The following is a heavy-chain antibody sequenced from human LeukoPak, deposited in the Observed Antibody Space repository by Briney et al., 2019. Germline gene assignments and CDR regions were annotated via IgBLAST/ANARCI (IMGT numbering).Heavy chain of an antibody. J-gene: IGHJ4*02. D-gene: IGHD4-23*01. Sequence: GGSLRLSCAASGFTFSSYSMNWVRQAPGKGLEWVSYISSSSSTIYSADSMKGRFTISRDNAKHSLYLQMNSLRDEDTAVYYCAREDYFGNGYWGQGTLVTVSS. CDR3: AREDYFGNGY. CDR1: GFTFSSYS. CDR2: ISSSSSTI. V-gene: IGHV3-48*02.